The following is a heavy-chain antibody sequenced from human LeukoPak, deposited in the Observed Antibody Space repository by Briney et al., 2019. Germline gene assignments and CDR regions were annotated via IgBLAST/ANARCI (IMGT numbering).Heavy chain of an antibody. J-gene: IGHJ4*02. V-gene: IGHV4-39*01. CDR3: ASGIMTTVTKNFDY. Sequence: PSETLSLTCSVSGGSVSSGSYYWNWIRQPPGKGLEWIGSIYYSGSTYYNPSLKSRVTISVDTSKNQFSLKLSSVTAADTAVYYCASGIMTTVTKNFDYWGQGTLVTVSS. CDR2: IYYSGST. D-gene: IGHD4-17*01. CDR1: GGSVSSGSYY.